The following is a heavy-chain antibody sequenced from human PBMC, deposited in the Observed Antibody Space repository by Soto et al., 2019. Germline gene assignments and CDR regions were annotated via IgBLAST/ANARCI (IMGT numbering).Heavy chain of an antibody. D-gene: IGHD5-18*01. J-gene: IGHJ2*01. V-gene: IGHV4-30-4*08. CDR1: GGSVTSGSYY. Sequence: SETLSLTCTVSGGSVTSGSYYWSWIRKPPGKGLEWIGYIYYSGSTYYNPSLKSRVTISVDTSKNQFSLKLSSVTAADTAVYYCARAGRGYSYGYTGWYFDLWGRGTLVTVSS. CDR2: IYYSGST. CDR3: ARAGRGYSYGYTGWYFDL.